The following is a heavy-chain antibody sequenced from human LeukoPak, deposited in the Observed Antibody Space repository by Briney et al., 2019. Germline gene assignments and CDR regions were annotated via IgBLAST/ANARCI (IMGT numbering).Heavy chain of an antibody. CDR2: IKSKSDGGTT. D-gene: IGHD3-3*01. CDR1: GFTFSSSG. Sequence: GRSLRLSCAASGFTFSSSGMHWVRQAPGKGLEWVGRIKSKSDGGTTDYAAFVKGRFTIARDDSKNTLFLQMNSLKAEDAAVYYCTTYYDYWSFDYWGQGTLVTVSS. CDR3: TTYYDYWSFDY. J-gene: IGHJ4*02. V-gene: IGHV3-15*01.